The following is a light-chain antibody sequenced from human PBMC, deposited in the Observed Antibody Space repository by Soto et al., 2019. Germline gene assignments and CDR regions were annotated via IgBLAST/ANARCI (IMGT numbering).Light chain of an antibody. J-gene: IGKJ4*01. CDR2: GAS. Sequence: EIVMTKTSDTLSVCPGGRAPLTCRAGQGVTTNFAWYQQKSGQSPRLLIYGASTRATGIPARFSGSGSGTEFTLTISSLQSEDFAVYYCQQYNNWLTCGGGNKVDIK. CDR1: QGVTTN. CDR3: QQYNNWLT. V-gene: IGKV3-15*01.